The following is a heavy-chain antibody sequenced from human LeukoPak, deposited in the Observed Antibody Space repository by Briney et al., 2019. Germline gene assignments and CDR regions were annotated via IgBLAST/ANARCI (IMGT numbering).Heavy chain of an antibody. D-gene: IGHD3-10*01. CDR3: AKEVRESAWFYFDY. V-gene: IGHV3-23*01. CDR1: GFTFSSHA. CDR2: ISGSGGST. Sequence: GGSLRLFCAASGFTFSSHAMSWVRQAPGKGLEWVSGISGSGGSTYYADSVKGRFTSSRDDSKNTLYLQMNSLRAEDTAVYYCAKEVRESAWFYFDYWGQGTLATVSS. J-gene: IGHJ4*02.